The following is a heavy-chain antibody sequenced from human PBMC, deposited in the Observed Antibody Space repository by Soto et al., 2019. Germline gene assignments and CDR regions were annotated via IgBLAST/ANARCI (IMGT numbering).Heavy chain of an antibody. V-gene: IGHV3-11*01. Sequence: GGSLRLSCAASGFTFSDYYMSWILQAPGKGLELVSYISSSCSTIYYADSVKGRFTISRDNAKNSLYLQMNSLRAEDTAVYYCARGLLHYDILTGYYTRASDYWGEGTLVTVSS. CDR2: ISSSCSTI. J-gene: IGHJ4*02. D-gene: IGHD3-9*01. CDR1: GFTFSDYY. CDR3: ARGLLHYDILTGYYTRASDY.